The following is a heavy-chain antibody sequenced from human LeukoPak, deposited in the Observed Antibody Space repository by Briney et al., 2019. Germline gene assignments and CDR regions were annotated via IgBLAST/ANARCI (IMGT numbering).Heavy chain of an antibody. J-gene: IGHJ3*02. V-gene: IGHV1-69*05. CDR1: GGTLSSYA. CDR3: ARERKGAFDI. CDR2: IIPIFGTA. Sequence: ASVKVSCKASGGTLSSYAISWVRQPPGQGLEWMGRIIPIFGTANYAQKFQGRVTITTDESTSTAYMELSSLRSEDTAVYYCARERKGAFDIWGQGTMVTVSS.